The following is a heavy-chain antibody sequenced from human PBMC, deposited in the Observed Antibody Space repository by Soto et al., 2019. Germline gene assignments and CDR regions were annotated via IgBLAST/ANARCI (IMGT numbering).Heavy chain of an antibody. J-gene: IGHJ6*02. CDR1: RFTFSSYA. V-gene: IGHV3-30-3*01. D-gene: IGHD4-17*01. CDR2: ISKDGSNK. CDR3: ARGYGDDHYYYNMDV. Sequence: QVQVVESGGGLVQPGRSLRLSCAASRFTFSSYAMHWVRQAPGKGLEWVEIISKDGSNKYYADSVKGRFTIYRDNSKNTLYLQMNNLRAEDTAVYYCARGYGDDHYYYNMDVWGQGTTVTVSS.